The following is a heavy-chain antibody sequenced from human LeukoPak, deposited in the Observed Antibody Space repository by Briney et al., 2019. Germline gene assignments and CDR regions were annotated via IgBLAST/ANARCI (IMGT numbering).Heavy chain of an antibody. CDR3: ARQRDFDWFFDY. CDR2: IYYRGNT. V-gene: IGHV4-39*01. D-gene: IGHD3-9*01. CDR1: GGSINTSSYY. J-gene: IGHJ4*02. Sequence: PSETLSLTCTVSGGSINTSSYYWGWIRQPPGKGLEWIGSIYYRGNTHYNPSLKSRVTISVDTSKNQFSLKVTSVTAADTAVYYCARQRDFDWFFDYWGQGTLVTVSS.